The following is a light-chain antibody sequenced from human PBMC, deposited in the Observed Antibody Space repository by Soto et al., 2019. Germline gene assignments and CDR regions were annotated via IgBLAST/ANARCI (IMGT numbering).Light chain of an antibody. CDR1: QSISAW. Sequence: GHSVTITCRASQSISAWLAWYQQKPGKAPNLMIYDASSLASGVPSRFSGSGYGTEFNLTISSPQTDDFATYYCLQHNVFPRTFGQGTKVDIK. J-gene: IGKJ1*01. V-gene: IGKV1-5*01. CDR3: LQHNVFPRT. CDR2: DAS.